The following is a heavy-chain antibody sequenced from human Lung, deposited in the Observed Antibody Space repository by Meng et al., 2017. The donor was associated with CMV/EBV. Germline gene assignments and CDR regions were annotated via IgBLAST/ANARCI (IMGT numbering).Heavy chain of an antibody. CDR2: ISGGGENT. CDR3: AKDVSGDWHVDY. J-gene: IGHJ4*02. CDR1: GFTFSASG. D-gene: IGHD2-21*01. V-gene: IGHV3-23*01. Sequence: GESXKISXAVSGFTFSASGMAWVRQAPGKGLEWVSTISGGGENTHYADSVKGRFTISRDNSRDTMYLQMNSLRAEDTAVYHCAKDVSGDWHVDYWGQGTLVTVSS.